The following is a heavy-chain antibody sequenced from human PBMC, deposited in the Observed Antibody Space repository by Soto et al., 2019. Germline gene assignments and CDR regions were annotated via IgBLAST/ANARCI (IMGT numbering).Heavy chain of an antibody. CDR3: SRRAPEGFDP. V-gene: IGHV4-39*02. Sequence: ASETLSLTCPVSGCSIATSSYFWAWIRRPPGKGLEWIGSIDYRGTIYNNPSLRSRVTISVDTSKNHFSLKLDSVTAADTALYYCSRRAPEGFDPWGQGTLVTVSS. CDR2: IDYRGTI. J-gene: IGHJ5*02. CDR1: GCSIATSSYF.